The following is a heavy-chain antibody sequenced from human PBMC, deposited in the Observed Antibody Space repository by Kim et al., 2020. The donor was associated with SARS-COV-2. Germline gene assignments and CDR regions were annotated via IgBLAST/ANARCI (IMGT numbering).Heavy chain of an antibody. CDR3: ARRNSDWNDAFDV. Sequence: SETLSLICSVSGGSMHTRGYYWGWIRQPPGKGLEWIGSVHDSGSPYYNPSLKSRLTISADTSRGQFSLNLHSVSAADTAIYYCARRNSDWNDAFDVWGQGTMVTVSS. J-gene: IGHJ3*01. D-gene: IGHD1-1*01. CDR2: VHDSGSP. CDR1: GGSMHTRGYY. V-gene: IGHV4-39*01.